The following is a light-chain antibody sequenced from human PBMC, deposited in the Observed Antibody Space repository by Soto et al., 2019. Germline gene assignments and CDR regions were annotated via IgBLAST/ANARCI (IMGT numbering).Light chain of an antibody. J-gene: IGLJ2*01. CDR2: DVS. V-gene: IGLV2-14*03. CDR3: SSYTSISTLVV. Sequence: QSALTQPASVSGSRGQTITISCTGTSSDVGGYNYVSWYQQHPGKAPKLMIYDVSNRPSGVSNRFSGSKSGNTASLTISGLQAEDEADYYCSSYTSISTLVVFGGGTKLTVL. CDR1: SSDVGGYNY.